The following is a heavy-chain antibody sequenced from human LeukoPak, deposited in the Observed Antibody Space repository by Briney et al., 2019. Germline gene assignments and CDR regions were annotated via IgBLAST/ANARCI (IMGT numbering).Heavy chain of an antibody. CDR1: GFSFSYYW. V-gene: IGHV3-7*01. J-gene: IGHJ6*03. Sequence: TGVSLRLSCAAYGFSFSYYWMSWVRQAPGMGREGVANIKPDGSEKDYVDSGKVRLTLSRDNAQNSVALQMNSVRADDTTVYYCGRDMAVWGKGTTVTVSS. CDR3: GRDMAV. CDR2: IKPDGSEK.